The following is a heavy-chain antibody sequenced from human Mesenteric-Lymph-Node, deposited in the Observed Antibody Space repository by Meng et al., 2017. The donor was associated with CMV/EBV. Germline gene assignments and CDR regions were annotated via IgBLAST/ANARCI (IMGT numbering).Heavy chain of an antibody. CDR2: ILSDGRA. J-gene: IGHJ4*02. V-gene: IGHV3-23*01. CDR3: AKALALYSSSWYADY. D-gene: IGHD6-13*01. Sequence: GGSLRLSCAASGFTFTDFAMDWVRQAPGKGLEWVSAILSDGRAYYADSVKGRFTISRDNSKNTLYLQMNSLRAEDTAVYYCAKALALYSSSWYADYWGQGTLVTVSS. CDR1: GFTFTDFA.